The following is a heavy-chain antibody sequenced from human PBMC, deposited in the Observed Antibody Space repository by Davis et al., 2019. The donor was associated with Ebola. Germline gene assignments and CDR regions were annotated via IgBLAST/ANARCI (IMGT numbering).Heavy chain of an antibody. CDR2: INTNTGNP. CDR1: GFTLSNYA. J-gene: IGHJ4*02. Sequence: ASVKVSCKASGFTLSNYAIHWVRQAPGQGLEWMGWINTNTGNPTYAQGFTGRFVFSLDTSVSTAYLQISSLKAEDTAIYYCARDRGNFDYWGQGTLVTVSS. CDR3: ARDRGNFDY. D-gene: IGHD3-10*01. V-gene: IGHV7-4-1*02.